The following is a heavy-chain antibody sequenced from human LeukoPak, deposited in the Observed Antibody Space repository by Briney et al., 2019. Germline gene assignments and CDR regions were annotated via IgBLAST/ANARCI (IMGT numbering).Heavy chain of an antibody. CDR3: ASGGGSSSWPDY. V-gene: IGHV3-21*01. Sequence: GGSLRLSCAASGFTFSSYSMNWVRQAPGKGLEWVSSISSSSSYIYYADSVKGRFTISRDNAKNSLYLQMNSLRAEDTAVYYCASGGGSSSWPDYWGQGTLVTVSS. J-gene: IGHJ4*02. CDR1: GFTFSSYS. CDR2: ISSSSSYI. D-gene: IGHD6-13*01.